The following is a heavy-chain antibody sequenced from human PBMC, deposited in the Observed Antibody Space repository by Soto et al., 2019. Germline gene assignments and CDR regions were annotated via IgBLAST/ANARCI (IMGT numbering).Heavy chain of an antibody. D-gene: IGHD6-19*01. V-gene: IGHV1-69*06. CDR2: IIPSFGTA. Sequence: QVRLVQSGAEVKKPGSSVKVSCKASGGTFSSYAISWVRQAPGQGLAWMGGIIPSFGTANYAQKFQGRVTITAEKSTSTAYMELSSLRSEDTAVYYCARGVAVAGTQGWYFDLWGRGTLVTVSS. CDR3: ARGVAVAGTQGWYFDL. CDR1: GGTFSSYA. J-gene: IGHJ2*01.